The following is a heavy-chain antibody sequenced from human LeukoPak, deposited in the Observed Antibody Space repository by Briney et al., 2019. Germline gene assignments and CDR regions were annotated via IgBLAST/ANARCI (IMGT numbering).Heavy chain of an antibody. CDR2: ISYDGSNK. Sequence: HAGRSLRLSCAASGFTFSSYAMHWVRQAPGKGLEWVAVISYDGSNKYYADSVKGRFTISRDNSKNTLYLQMNSLRAEDTAVYYCARARGWELLGGLDYWGQGTLVTVSS. CDR1: GFTFSSYA. D-gene: IGHD1-26*01. CDR3: ARARGWELLGGLDY. V-gene: IGHV3-30-3*01. J-gene: IGHJ4*02.